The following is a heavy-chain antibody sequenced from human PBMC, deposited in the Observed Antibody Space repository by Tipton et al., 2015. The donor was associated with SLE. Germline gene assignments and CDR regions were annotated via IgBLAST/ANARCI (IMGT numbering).Heavy chain of an antibody. J-gene: IGHJ3*02. CDR2: ISSSSSTI. Sequence: LSLTCAASGFTFSSYSMNWVRQAPGKGLEWVSYISSSSSTIYYADSVKGRFTISRDNAKNSLYLQMNSLRAEDTAVYYCARERSDDAFDIWGQGTMVTVSS. CDR3: ARERSDDAFDI. CDR1: GFTFSSYS. D-gene: IGHD4-17*01. V-gene: IGHV3-48*01.